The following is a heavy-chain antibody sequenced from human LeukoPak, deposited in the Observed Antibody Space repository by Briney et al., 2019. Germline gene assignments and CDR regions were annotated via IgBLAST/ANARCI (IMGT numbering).Heavy chain of an antibody. J-gene: IGHJ5*02. CDR2: ISSSSSTI. V-gene: IGHV3-48*01. CDR3: ARGKYDGDRDQYWFDP. D-gene: IGHD3-16*01. Sequence: PGGSLRLSCAASGFTFSSYSMNWVRQAPGKGLEWVSYISSSSSTIYYADSVKGRFTISRDNAKNSLYLQMNSLRAEDTAVYYCARGKYDGDRDQYWFDPWGQGTLVTVSS. CDR1: GFTFSSYS.